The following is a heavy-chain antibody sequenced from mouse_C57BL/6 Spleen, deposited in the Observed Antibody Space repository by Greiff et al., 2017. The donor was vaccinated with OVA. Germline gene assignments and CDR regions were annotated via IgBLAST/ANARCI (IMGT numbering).Heavy chain of an antibody. V-gene: IGHV1-64*01. D-gene: IGHD2-5*01. CDR1: GYTFTSYW. Sequence: QVQLQQPGAELVKPGASVKLSCKASGYTFTSYWMHWVKQRPGQGLEWIGMIHPNSGSTNYNEKFKSKATLTVDKSSSTAYMQLSSLTSEDSAVYYCARGGSNYSAWFAYWGQGTLVTVSA. CDR2: IHPNSGST. J-gene: IGHJ3*01. CDR3: ARGGSNYSAWFAY.